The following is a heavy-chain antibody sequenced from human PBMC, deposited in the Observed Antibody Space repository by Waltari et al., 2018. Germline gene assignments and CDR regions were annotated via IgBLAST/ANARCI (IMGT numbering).Heavy chain of an antibody. CDR2: INGSGFPI. V-gene: IGHV3-48*04. CDR3: ARDVGYCSGGSCPAMDV. D-gene: IGHD2-15*01. CDR1: GFTFRSYS. J-gene: IGHJ6*04. Sequence: EVQLVESGGGLAQPGGSLRLSCAASGFTFRSYSMNWVRQAPGKGLEWVSYINGSGFPIYYADSVKGRFTISRDNAENSVYLQMNSLRAEDTAVYYCARDVGYCSGGSCPAMDVWGKGTTVTISS.